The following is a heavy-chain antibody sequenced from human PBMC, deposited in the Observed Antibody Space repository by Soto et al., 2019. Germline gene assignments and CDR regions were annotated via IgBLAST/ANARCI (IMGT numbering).Heavy chain of an antibody. D-gene: IGHD6-19*01. CDR2: IYHTGTT. CDR3: ARDYAAVAGTGALDI. V-gene: IGHV4-4*02. J-gene: IGHJ3*02. Sequence: SETLSLTCAVSGVSISNSNWWSRVRQPPGKGMEWIGEIYHTGTTNYNPSLKDRVTISVDKSKNQVSLRLFPVTAADTALFYCARDYAAVAGTGALDIWGHGTMVTVSS. CDR1: GVSISNSNW.